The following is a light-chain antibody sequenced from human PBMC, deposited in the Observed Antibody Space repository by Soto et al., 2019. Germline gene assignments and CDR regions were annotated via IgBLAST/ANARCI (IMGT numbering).Light chain of an antibody. Sequence: QSALTQPASVSGSPGQSITISCNETSSNVGGYNHVSWYQQHPGKAPKLMIYDVTDRPSGVSNRFSGSKSGNTASLAISGLQAEDEADYYCNSYTSTNTLVFGGGTKLTVL. CDR3: NSYTSTNTLV. CDR2: DVT. J-gene: IGLJ2*01. CDR1: SSNVGGYNH. V-gene: IGLV2-14*03.